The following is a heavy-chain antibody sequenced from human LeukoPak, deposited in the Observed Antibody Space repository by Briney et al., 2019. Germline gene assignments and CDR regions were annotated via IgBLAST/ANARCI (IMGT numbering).Heavy chain of an antibody. CDR1: GASISSYY. V-gene: IGHV4-59*01. CDR3: ARYGYSSSWYYFDY. J-gene: IGHJ4*02. D-gene: IGHD6-13*01. Sequence: SETLSLTCTVSGASISSYYWSWIRQPPGKGLEWIGYIYYSGSTNYNPSLKSRVTISVDTSKNQFSLKLSSVTAADTAVYYCARYGYSSSWYYFDYWGQGTLVTVSS. CDR2: IYYSGST.